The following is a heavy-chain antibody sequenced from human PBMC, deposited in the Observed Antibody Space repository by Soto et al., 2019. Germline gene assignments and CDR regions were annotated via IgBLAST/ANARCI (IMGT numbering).Heavy chain of an antibody. J-gene: IGHJ5*02. V-gene: IGHV1-3*01. CDR2: INAGNGNT. Sequence: ASVKVSCKASGYTFTSYAMHWVRQAPGQRLEWMGWINAGNGNTKYSQKFQGRVTITRDTSASTAYMELSSLRSEDTAVYYCARDQLEDLQSLRFLEWLSSFDPWGQGTLVTVSS. CDR3: ARDQLEDLQSLRFLEWLSSFDP. CDR1: GYTFTSYA. D-gene: IGHD3-3*01.